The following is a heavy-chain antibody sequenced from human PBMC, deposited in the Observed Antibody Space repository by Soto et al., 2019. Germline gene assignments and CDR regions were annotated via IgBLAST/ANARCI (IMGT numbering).Heavy chain of an antibody. CDR3: TTIANIAAAGSFDY. Sequence: EVQLVESGGGLVKPGGSLRLSCAAFGFTFNNAWMSWVRQAPGKGLQWVGRIKSKTDGGTTDYAAPVKGRFTISRDDSKNTLYLHMNSLKTADTAVYYCTTIANIAAAGSFDYWGQGTLVTVSS. J-gene: IGHJ4*02. V-gene: IGHV3-15*01. CDR1: GFTFNNAW. D-gene: IGHD6-13*01. CDR2: IKSKTDGGTT.